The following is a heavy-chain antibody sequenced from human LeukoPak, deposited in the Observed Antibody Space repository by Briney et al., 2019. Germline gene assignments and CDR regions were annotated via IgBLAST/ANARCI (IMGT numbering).Heavy chain of an antibody. CDR1: GFTFSNYA. CDR2: ILGSGGST. Sequence: PGASLRLSCAASGFTFSNYAMSWVRQAPGKGLEWVSAILGSGGSTYYADSVKGRFTVSRDNSKSTLYLQMNSLRAEDTALYYCAKWGDYDVLTGYYVPDYWGQGPLVTVSS. CDR3: AKWGDYDVLTGYYVPDY. J-gene: IGHJ4*02. V-gene: IGHV3-23*01. D-gene: IGHD3-9*01.